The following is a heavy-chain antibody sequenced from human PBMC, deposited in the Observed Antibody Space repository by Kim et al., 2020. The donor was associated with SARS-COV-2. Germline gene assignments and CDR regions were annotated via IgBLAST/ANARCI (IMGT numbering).Heavy chain of an antibody. CDR3: VRSLADDAFDI. V-gene: IGHV3-74*01. Sequence: TNDADFVKGRITVSRDNTKNTLHLQMNSLRVEDTAVYYCVRSLADDAFDIWGQGTLVTVSS. CDR2: T. J-gene: IGHJ3*02.